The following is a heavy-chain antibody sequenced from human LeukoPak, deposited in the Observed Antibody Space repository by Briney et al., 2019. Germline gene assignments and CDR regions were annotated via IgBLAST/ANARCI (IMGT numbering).Heavy chain of an antibody. CDR3: ARDLMT. CDR2: ITHSGST. J-gene: IGHJ4*02. V-gene: IGHV4-34*01. Sequence: ETLSLTCAVYGGSFSGKYWTWIRQPPHKGLEWIGEITHSGSTYYNPSLKSRVTISVDTSRNQFSLKLNSVTAADTAVYYCARDLMTWGQGTLVTVSS. CDR1: GGSFSGKY.